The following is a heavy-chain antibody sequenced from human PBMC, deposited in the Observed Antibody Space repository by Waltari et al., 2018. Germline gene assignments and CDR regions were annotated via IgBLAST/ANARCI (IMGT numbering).Heavy chain of an antibody. CDR2: IYPGDSDT. V-gene: IGHV5-51*01. Sequence: EVQLVQSGAAGNKPGESLTISWKGSGYRLPRYWTGGVRQLGWQALGWMGIIYPGDSDTRYSPSFQGQVTISAYKSISTAYLQWSSLKASDTAMYYCARHGGSTSKKSTYYYYYMDVWGKGTTVTVSS. CDR1: GYRLPRYW. D-gene: IGHD2-2*01. J-gene: IGHJ6*03. CDR3: ARHGGSTSKKSTYYYYYMDV.